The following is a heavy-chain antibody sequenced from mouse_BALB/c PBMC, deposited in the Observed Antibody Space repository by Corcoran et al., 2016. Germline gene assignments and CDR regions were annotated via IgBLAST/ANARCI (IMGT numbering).Heavy chain of an antibody. Sequence: EVQLQQSGPELVKPGASVKMSCKASGYTFTSYVMHWVKQKPGQGLEWIGYINPYNDGTKYNEKFKGKATLTSDKSSSTAYMELSSLTSEDSAVYYCASDYYGSSSWYFDGWGAGTTVTVSS. CDR3: ASDYYGSSSWYFDG. CDR2: INPYNDGT. D-gene: IGHD1-1*01. J-gene: IGHJ1*01. CDR1: GYTFTSYV. V-gene: IGHV1S136*01.